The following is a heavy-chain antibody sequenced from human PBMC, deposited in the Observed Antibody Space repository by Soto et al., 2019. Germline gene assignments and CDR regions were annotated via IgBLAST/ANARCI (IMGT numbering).Heavy chain of an antibody. Sequence: QVQLVQSGAEVKKPGASVKVSCKASGYTFTNDYMHWVRQAPGQGLEWMGIINPSTGTTSYAQKFQGRVTMSRDTSTSTVHMELSSLRSDDTAVYYCASASWDRVRGDKEFDYWGQGTLVTVSS. V-gene: IGHV1-46*01. CDR3: ASASWDRVRGDKEFDY. CDR1: GYTFTNDY. D-gene: IGHD3-10*01. J-gene: IGHJ4*02. CDR2: INPSTGTT.